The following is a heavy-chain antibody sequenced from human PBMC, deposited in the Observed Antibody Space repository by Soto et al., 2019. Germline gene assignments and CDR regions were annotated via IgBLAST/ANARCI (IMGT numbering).Heavy chain of an antibody. D-gene: IGHD6-19*01. J-gene: IGHJ5*02. Sequence: GASVKVSCKASGYTFTSYGISWVRQAPGQGLEWMGWISAYNGNTNYAQKLQGRVTMTTDTSTSTAYMEPRSLRSDDTAVYYCAREQTGTSGGYVCFDPWGKGTLVPVSS. CDR1: GYTFTSYG. CDR3: AREQTGTSGGYVCFDP. V-gene: IGHV1-18*01. CDR2: ISAYNGNT.